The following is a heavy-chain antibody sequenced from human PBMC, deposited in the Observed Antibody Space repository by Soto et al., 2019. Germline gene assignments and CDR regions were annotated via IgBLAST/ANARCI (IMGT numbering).Heavy chain of an antibody. J-gene: IGHJ4*02. CDR1: GFTFSSYA. Sequence: XGSLRLSCAASGFTFSSYAMSWVRQAPGKGLEWVSAISGSGGSTYYADSVKGRFTISRDNSKNTLYLQMNSLRAEDTAVYYCAKGSYYYDSSGLDYWGQGTLVTVSS. D-gene: IGHD3-22*01. V-gene: IGHV3-23*01. CDR2: ISGSGGST. CDR3: AKGSYYYDSSGLDY.